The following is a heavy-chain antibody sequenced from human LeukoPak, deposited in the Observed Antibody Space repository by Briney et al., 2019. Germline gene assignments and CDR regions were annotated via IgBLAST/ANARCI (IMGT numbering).Heavy chain of an antibody. CDR2: IYHSGST. Sequence: SETLSLTCAVSGGSISSSNWWSWVRQPPGKGLEWIGEIYHSGSTNYNPSLKSRVTISVHKSKNQFSLKLSSVTAADTAVYYCASLGWDLDTVMAREKRDFAYWGRGPLVTVPS. V-gene: IGHV4-4*02. CDR1: GGSISSSNW. CDR3: ASLGWDLDTVMAREKRDFAY. D-gene: IGHD5-18*01. J-gene: IGHJ4*02.